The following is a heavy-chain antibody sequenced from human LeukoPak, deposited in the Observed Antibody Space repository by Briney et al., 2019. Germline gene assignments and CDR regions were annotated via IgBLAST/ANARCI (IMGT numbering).Heavy chain of an antibody. J-gene: IGHJ3*02. V-gene: IGHV1-18*01. Sequence: ASVKVSCKASGYTFTSYGISWVRQAPGQGLEWMGWISAYNGNTNYAQKLQGRVTMTTDTSTSTAYMELRSLRSEDTAVYYCARCRSITMVRGVIAGDAFDIWGQGTMVTVSS. CDR2: ISAYNGNT. D-gene: IGHD3-10*01. CDR3: ARCRSITMVRGVIAGDAFDI. CDR1: GYTFTSYG.